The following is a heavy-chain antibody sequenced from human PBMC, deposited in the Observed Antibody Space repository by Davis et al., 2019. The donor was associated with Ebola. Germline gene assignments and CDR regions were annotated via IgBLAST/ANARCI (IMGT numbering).Heavy chain of an antibody. J-gene: IGHJ4*02. D-gene: IGHD3-9*01. CDR3: ARDFDGGNYYFDY. V-gene: IGHV1-69*13. CDR1: GGSFSSRP. Sequence: SVTVSCKTSGGSFSSRPISWVRQAPRQGLEWMGGIIPIFDTPHYAQKFQGRITITADASTSTAYMELSSLRSEDTATYFCARDFDGGNYYFDYWGPGTPVTVSS. CDR2: IIPIFDTP.